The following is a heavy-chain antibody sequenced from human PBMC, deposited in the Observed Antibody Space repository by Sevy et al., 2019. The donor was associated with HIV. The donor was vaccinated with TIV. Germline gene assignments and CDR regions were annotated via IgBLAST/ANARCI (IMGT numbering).Heavy chain of an antibody. J-gene: IGHJ6*02. Sequence: ASGKVSCKASGGTFSSYAISWVRQAPGQGLEWMGRIIPILGIANYAQKFQGRVTITADKSTSTAYMELSSLRSEDTAVYYCARDRGIVVVPAAPPTYYYGMDVWGQGTTVTVSS. V-gene: IGHV1-69*04. CDR2: IIPILGIA. D-gene: IGHD2-2*01. CDR3: ARDRGIVVVPAAPPTYYYGMDV. CDR1: GGTFSSYA.